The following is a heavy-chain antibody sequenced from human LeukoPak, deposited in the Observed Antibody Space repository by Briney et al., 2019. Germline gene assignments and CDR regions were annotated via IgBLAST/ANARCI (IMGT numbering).Heavy chain of an antibody. CDR1: GFTFSSYA. J-gene: IGHJ4*02. V-gene: IGHV3-64*01. Sequence: GGSLRLSCAASGFTFSSYAMHWVRQAPGKGLEYVSAISSNGGSTYYANSVKGRFTVSRDNSKNTLYLQMNSLRAEDTAVYYCAKDTNYKIDSSGWYGYWGQGTLVTVSS. CDR3: AKDTNYKIDSSGWYGY. CDR2: ISSNGGST. D-gene: IGHD6-19*01.